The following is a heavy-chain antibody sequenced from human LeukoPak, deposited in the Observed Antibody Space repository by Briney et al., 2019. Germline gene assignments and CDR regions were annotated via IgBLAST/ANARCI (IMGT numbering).Heavy chain of an antibody. V-gene: IGHV4-59*01. CDR2: IYYSGST. D-gene: IGHD3-9*01. CDR3: ARDGLSGEDTWFDP. Sequence: SETLSLTCTVSGGSISSYYWSWIRQPPGEGLEWIGYIYYSGSTNYNPSLKSRVTISVDTSKNQFSLKLSSVTAADTAVYYCARDGLSGEDTWFDPWGQGTLVTVSS. CDR1: GGSISSYY. J-gene: IGHJ5*02.